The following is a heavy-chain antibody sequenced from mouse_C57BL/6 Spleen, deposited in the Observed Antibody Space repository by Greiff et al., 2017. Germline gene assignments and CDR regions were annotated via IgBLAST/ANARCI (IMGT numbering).Heavy chain of an antibody. CDR1: GYTFPSYW. CDR3: AIGGGQERFAY. D-gene: IGHD3-3*01. CDR2: IDPSDSYT. J-gene: IGHJ3*01. V-gene: IGHV1-69*01. Sequence: QVQLQQPGAELVMPGASVKLSCKASGYTFPSYWMHWVKQRPGQGLEWIGEIDPSDSYTNYNQKFKGKSTLPVDKSSSTAYMQLSSLTSEDSAVYFCAIGGGQERFAYWGQGPLVTVAA.